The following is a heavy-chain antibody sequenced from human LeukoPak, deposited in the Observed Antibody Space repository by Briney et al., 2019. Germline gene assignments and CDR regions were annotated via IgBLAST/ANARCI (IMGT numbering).Heavy chain of an antibody. Sequence: VKVSCKASGYTFTGYYMHWVRQAPGQGLEWMGWINPNSGGTNYAQKFQGRVTMTRDTSISTAYMELSRLRSDDTAVYYCARASYYDFWSGYYKGGYYYGMDVWGQGTTVTVSS. D-gene: IGHD3-3*01. CDR3: ARASYYDFWSGYYKGGYYYGMDV. CDR2: INPNSGGT. V-gene: IGHV1-2*02. J-gene: IGHJ6*02. CDR1: GYTFTGYY.